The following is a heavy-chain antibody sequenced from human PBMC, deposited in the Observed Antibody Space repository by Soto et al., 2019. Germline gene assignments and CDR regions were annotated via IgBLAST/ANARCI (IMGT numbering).Heavy chain of an antibody. CDR3: GHSESPGLFDF. CDR2: IYWDGGK. CDR1: GFSLPTRGAG. J-gene: IGHJ3*01. Sequence: SGPTLVNPTQSLRLTCTFSGFSLPTRGAGVGWIRQPPGKALEWLALIYWDGGKRYSPSLKSSRTLTKDPSKKQVVLTLTHLDPVETGIFYCGHSESPGLFDFCGQRTMVT. V-gene: IGHV2-5*02.